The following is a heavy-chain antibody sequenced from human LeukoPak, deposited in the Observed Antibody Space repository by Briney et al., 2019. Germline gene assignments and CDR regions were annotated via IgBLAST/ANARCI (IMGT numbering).Heavy chain of an antibody. CDR3: ASADYDILTGYYYLDY. J-gene: IGHJ4*02. D-gene: IGHD3-9*01. V-gene: IGHV4-39*01. CDR1: GGSISSSSYY. CDR2: IYYSGST. Sequence: PPETLSLTCTVSGGSISSSSYYWGWIRQPPGKGLEWIGSIYYSGSTYYNPSLKSRVTISVDTSKNQFSLKLSSVTAADTAVYYCASADYDILTGYYYLDYWGQGTLVTVSS.